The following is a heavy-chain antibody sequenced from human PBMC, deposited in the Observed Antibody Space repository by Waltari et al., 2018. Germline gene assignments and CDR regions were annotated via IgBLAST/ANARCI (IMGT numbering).Heavy chain of an antibody. Sequence: QVQLQESGPGLVKHSETLSLTCDVSEDSISSASWGWIRKPPGNGLHYIGYIHYTRSTNYHPSLNRRVTISVDTSKNQFSLKLKSVTSADTAVYYCARSHYGSGDFFYWGQGTLVTVSA. CDR1: EDSISSAS. CDR3: ARSHYGSGDFFY. CDR2: IHYTRST. D-gene: IGHD3-10*01. J-gene: IGHJ4*02. V-gene: IGHV4-59*01.